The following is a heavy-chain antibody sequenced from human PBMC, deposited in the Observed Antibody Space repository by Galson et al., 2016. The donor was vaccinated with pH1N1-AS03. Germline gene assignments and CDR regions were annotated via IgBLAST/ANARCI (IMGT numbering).Heavy chain of an antibody. CDR2: INPKNGVT. CDR3: ARDPRGPCSSATCATTYYFGMDV. CDR1: GYIFTDFY. J-gene: IGHJ6*02. D-gene: IGHD1-26*01. V-gene: IGHV1-2*04. Sequence: SVKVSCKASGYIFTDFYVHWVRQAPGQGLEWMGWINPKNGVTNYAQKFQAWVTMTGDTSISTAYMELHGLKSDDTAVYYCARDPRGPCSSATCATTYYFGMDVWGQGTTGIVSS.